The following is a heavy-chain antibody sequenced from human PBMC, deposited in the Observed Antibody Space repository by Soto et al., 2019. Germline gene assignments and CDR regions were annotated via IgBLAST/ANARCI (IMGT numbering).Heavy chain of an antibody. V-gene: IGHV1-18*01. J-gene: IGHJ4*02. D-gene: IGHD2-2*01. CDR2: ISAYNGNT. CDR3: ARGDIVVVPVYIDY. CDR1: GYTFTSYG. Sequence: ASVKVSCKAFGYTFTSYGISWVRQAPGQGLEWMGWISAYNGNTNYAQKLQGRVTMTTDTSTSTAYMELRSLRSDDTAVYYCARGDIVVVPVYIDYWGQGTLVTVSS.